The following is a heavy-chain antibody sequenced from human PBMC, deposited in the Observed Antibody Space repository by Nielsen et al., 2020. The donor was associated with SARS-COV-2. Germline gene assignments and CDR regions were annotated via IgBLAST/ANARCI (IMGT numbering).Heavy chain of an antibody. V-gene: IGHV4-59*08. CDR3: ARQEVGRDFDY. CDR1: GGSISSYY. CDR2: IYYSGST. J-gene: IGHJ4*02. Sequence: SETLSLTCTVSGGSISSYYWSWIRQPPGKGLEWIGYIYYSGSTNYNPSLKSRVTISVDTSKNQFSLKLSSVTAADTAVYYCARQEVGRDFDYWGQGTLVTVSS.